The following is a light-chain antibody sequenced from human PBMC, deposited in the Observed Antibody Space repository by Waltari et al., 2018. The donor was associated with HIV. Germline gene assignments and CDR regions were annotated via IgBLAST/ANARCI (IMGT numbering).Light chain of an antibody. V-gene: IGLV2-23*02. Sequence: QSALTQPASVSGSPGQSITISCTGTSSDVGSYDLVSWYQQHPGKAPKLMIYEVSKRPEGVSNRFSGSKSGNTASLTISGLQAEDEADYYCCSYARSSTSVVFGGGTKLTVL. CDR1: SSDVGSYDL. J-gene: IGLJ2*01. CDR3: CSYARSSTSVV. CDR2: EVS.